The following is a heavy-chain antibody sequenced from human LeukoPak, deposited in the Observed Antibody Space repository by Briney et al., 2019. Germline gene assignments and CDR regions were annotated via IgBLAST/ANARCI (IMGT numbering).Heavy chain of an antibody. CDR1: GFTFGSCW. D-gene: IGHD4-23*01. CDR2: INQDGSQK. J-gene: IGHJ4*02. CDR3: ARGATVRTPSLDY. Sequence: GGSLRLSCAASGFTFGSCWMNWVRQTPGKGLEWVANINQDGSQKFYVDSVKGRFSISRDNAKNSLYLQMNSLRAEDTAIYYCARGATVRTPSLDYWGQGTLVTVSS. V-gene: IGHV3-7*01.